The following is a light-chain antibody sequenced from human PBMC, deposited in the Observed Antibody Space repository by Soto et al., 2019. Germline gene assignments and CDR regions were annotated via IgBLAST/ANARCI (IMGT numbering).Light chain of an antibody. J-gene: IGKJ2*01. CDR3: QQYGSSPRT. Sequence: EIVLMQSPGTLSLSPGERATLSCRASQSVSSSYLAWYQQKPGQAPRLLIYGVSSRATGIPDRFSGSGSGTDFTLTISRLEPEDFAVYYCQQYGSSPRTFGQGTKLEIK. CDR2: GVS. CDR1: QSVSSSY. V-gene: IGKV3-20*01.